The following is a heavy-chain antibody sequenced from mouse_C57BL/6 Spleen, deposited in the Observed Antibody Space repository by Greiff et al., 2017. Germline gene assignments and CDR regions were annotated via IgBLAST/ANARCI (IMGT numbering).Heavy chain of an antibody. V-gene: IGHV1-64*01. J-gene: IGHJ2*01. CDR2: IHPNSGST. D-gene: IGHD1-1*01. Sequence: QVHVKQPGAELVKPGASVKLSCKASGYTFTSYWMHWVKQRPGQGLEWIGMIHPNSGSTNYNEKFKSKATLTVDKSSSTAYMQLISLTSEDSAVYYCARSDYYGSSYHYWGQGTTLTVSS. CDR1: GYTFTSYW. CDR3: ARSDYYGSSYHY.